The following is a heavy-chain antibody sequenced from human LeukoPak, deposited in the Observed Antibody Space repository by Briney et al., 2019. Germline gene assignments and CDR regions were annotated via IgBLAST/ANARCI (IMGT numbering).Heavy chain of an antibody. CDR3: ARAPGVVTAPYYYYYYMDV. CDR2: MNPNSGNT. Sequence: ASVKVSXKASGYTFTSYDINWVRQATGQGLEWMGWMNPNSGNTGYAQKFQGRVTMTRNTSISTAYMELSSLRSEDTAVYYCARAPGVVTAPYYYYYYMDVWGKGTTVTVSS. J-gene: IGHJ6*03. D-gene: IGHD2-21*02. CDR1: GYTFTSYD. V-gene: IGHV1-8*01.